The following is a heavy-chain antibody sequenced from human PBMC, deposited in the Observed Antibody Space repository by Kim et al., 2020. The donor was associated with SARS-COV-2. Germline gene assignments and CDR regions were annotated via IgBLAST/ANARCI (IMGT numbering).Heavy chain of an antibody. CDR2: IYSDGST. V-gene: IGHV3-53*01. D-gene: IGHD3-10*01. CDR3: ARRQITVIRGVMFYYGVDV. Sequence: GGSLRLSCAASGFTVSSNYMTWVRQAPGRGLEWISVIYSDGSTYYADSMKGRFTISRDSSKNTLYLQMNSLRADDTAVYYCARRQITVIRGVMFYYGVDVWGQATTVTVSS. CDR1: GFTVSSNY. J-gene: IGHJ6*02.